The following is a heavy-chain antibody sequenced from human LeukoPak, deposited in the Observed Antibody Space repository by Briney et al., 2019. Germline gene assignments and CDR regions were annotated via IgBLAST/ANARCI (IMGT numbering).Heavy chain of an antibody. D-gene: IGHD1-26*01. J-gene: IGHJ4*02. CDR2: TNGGGRSP. CDR3: AKDSPFIGPY. CDR1: VFTFSKYA. V-gene: IGHV3-23*01. Sequence: GGALRLSCAASVFTFSKYAMSWVLHAPGKGLEGVAGTNGGGRSPYYADSVKGRFTISRDNAKNPLSLQMDSLRAEDTAVYYCAKDSPFIGPYWGQGTLVTVSS.